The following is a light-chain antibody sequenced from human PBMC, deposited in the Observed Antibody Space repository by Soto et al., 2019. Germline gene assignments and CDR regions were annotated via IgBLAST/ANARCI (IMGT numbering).Light chain of an antibody. Sequence: EVVLTQSPDTLSLSPGDRATLSCRASQSVSTYLAWYQQKPGQAPRLLIYDASNRATGIPARFSGSGSGTDFTLTISSLEPEDFAVYYCQQRSNWPRTFGQGTKVDIK. CDR1: QSVSTY. V-gene: IGKV3-11*01. CDR3: QQRSNWPRT. CDR2: DAS. J-gene: IGKJ1*01.